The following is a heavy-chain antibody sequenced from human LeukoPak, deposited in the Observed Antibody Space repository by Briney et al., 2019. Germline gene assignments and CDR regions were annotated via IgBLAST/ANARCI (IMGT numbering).Heavy chain of an antibody. V-gene: IGHV1-69*13. D-gene: IGHD3-10*01. CDR2: IIPIFGTA. J-gene: IGHJ4*02. CDR1: GGTFSSYA. Sequence: SVKVSCKASGGTFSSYAISWVRQAPGQGLEWMGGIIPIFGTANYTQKFQGRVTITADESTSTAYMELSSLRSEDTAVYYCASRDHYYGSGSYLGVDYWGQGTLVTVSS. CDR3: ASRDHYYGSGSYLGVDY.